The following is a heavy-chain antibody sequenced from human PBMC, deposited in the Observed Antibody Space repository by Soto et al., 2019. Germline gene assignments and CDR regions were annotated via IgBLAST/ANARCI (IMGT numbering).Heavy chain of an antibody. CDR1: GFTFSVSA. V-gene: IGHV3-73*02. CDR2: IRSKADNYAT. D-gene: IGHD1-26*01. Sequence: EVQLVESGGGLVQPGGSLKLSCAVSGFTFSVSAIHWVRQASGKGLEWVGRIRSKADNYATAYGASVKGRFSNSRDDSKNTAYLQMSRLNTEDTAVYYCARLAEWEYYDGMDVWGQGTTVTVSS. J-gene: IGHJ6*02. CDR3: ARLAEWEYYDGMDV.